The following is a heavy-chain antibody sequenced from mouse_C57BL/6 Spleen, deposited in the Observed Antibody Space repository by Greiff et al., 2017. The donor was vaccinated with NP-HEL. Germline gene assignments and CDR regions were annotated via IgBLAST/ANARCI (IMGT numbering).Heavy chain of an antibody. CDR3: ARDYDVGAMDY. D-gene: IGHD2-4*01. V-gene: IGHV1-55*01. J-gene: IGHJ4*01. CDR1: GYTFTSYW. CDR2: IYPGSGST. Sequence: QVHVKQPGAELVKPGASVKMSCKASGYTFTSYWITWVKQRPGQGLEWIGDIYPGSGSTNYNEKFKSKATLTVDTSSSTAYMQLSSLTSEDSAVYYCARDYDVGAMDYWGQGTSVTVSS.